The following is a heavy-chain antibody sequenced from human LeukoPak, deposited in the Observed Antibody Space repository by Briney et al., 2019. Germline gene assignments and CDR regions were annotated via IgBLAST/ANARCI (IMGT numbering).Heavy chain of an antibody. J-gene: IGHJ4*02. CDR1: GFTFSNAY. V-gene: IGHV3-7*04. D-gene: IGHD5-24*01. CDR3: TRVGYIDEGIDY. CDR2: IKQDGSEK. Sequence: GGSLRLSCAASGFTFSNAYMSWVRQAPGKGLKWVANIKQDGSEKYYVDSVKGRFTISRDNAKNSLYLQMNSLRAEDTAIYYCTRVGYIDEGIDYWGQGTRVTVSS.